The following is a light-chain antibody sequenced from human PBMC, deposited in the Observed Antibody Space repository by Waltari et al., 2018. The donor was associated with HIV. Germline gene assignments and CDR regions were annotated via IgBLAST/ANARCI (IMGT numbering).Light chain of an antibody. CDR1: SSNIGAGYD. J-gene: IGLJ3*02. CDR2: GNS. Sequence: QSVLTQPPSVSGAPGQRVTISCTGSSSNIGAGYDVHWYQQLPGTAPKLLISGNSTRPSGVPDRCSGSKSGTSASLAITGLQAEDEADYYCQSYDSSLSGFWVFGGGTKLTVL. CDR3: QSYDSSLSGFWV. V-gene: IGLV1-40*01.